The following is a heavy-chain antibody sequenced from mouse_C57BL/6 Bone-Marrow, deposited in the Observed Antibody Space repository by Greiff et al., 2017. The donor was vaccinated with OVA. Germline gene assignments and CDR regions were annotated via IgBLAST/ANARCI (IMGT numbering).Heavy chain of an antibody. Sequence: VQLQQSVAELVRPGASVKLSCTASGFNIKNTYMHWVKQRPEQGLEWIGRIDPANDNTKYDPNFQGKATMTADTSSNTAYLQHSSLSPEDTAVYCCAVWNFGSIFCAMDYWGQGTSVTVSS. V-gene: IGHV14-3*01. CDR3: AVWNFGSIFCAMDY. CDR1: GFNIKNTY. J-gene: IGHJ4*01. CDR2: IDPANDNT. D-gene: IGHD1-1*01.